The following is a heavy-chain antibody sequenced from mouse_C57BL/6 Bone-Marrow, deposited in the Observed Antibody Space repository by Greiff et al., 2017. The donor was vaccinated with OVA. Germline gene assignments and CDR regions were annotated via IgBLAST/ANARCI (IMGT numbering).Heavy chain of an antibody. CDR2: INPYNGGT. D-gene: IGHD3-2*02. CDR3: ARQLRHY. J-gene: IGHJ2*01. V-gene: IGHV1-19*01. CDR1: GYTFTDYY. Sequence: EVKLMESGPVLVKPGASVKMSCKASGYTFTDYYMNWVKQSHGKSLEWIGVINPYNGGTSYNQKFKGKATLTVDKSSSTAYMDLNSLTSEDSAVYYCARQLRHYWGQGTTLTVSS.